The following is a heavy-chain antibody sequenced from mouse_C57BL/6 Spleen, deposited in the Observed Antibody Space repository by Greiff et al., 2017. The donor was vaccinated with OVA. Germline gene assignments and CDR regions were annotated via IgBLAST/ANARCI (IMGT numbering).Heavy chain of an antibody. Sequence: EVQVVESGGGLVQPGGSLSLSCAASGFTFTDYYMSWVRQPPGKALEWLGFIRNKANGYTTEYSASVKGRFTISRDNSQSILYLQMNALRAEDSATYYCARYSYDYEFAYWGQGTLVTVSA. D-gene: IGHD2-4*01. CDR3: ARYSYDYEFAY. CDR2: IRNKANGYTT. V-gene: IGHV7-3*01. J-gene: IGHJ3*01. CDR1: GFTFTDYY.